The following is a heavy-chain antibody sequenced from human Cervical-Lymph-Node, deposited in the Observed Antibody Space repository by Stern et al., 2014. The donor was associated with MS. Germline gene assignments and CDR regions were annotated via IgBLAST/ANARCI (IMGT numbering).Heavy chain of an antibody. D-gene: IGHD2-8*01. V-gene: IGHV4-31*03. Sequence: VHLVESGPGLVKPSQTLSLTCTVSGDSISSGGYYWTWIRQHPGEGLEWIGYIDDSGNAYYNPSLKSRLTILLDTSKNQFSLKLTSVTAADTAVYYCARGPFGVLRYFDFWGQGTLVTVSS. CDR3: ARGPFGVLRYFDF. CDR1: GDSISSGGYY. CDR2: IDDSGNA. J-gene: IGHJ4*02.